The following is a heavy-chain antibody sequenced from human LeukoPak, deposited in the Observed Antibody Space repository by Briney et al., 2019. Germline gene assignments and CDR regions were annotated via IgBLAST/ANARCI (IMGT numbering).Heavy chain of an antibody. D-gene: IGHD6-6*01. V-gene: IGHV4-4*07. CDR3: ARDLLYSSSSDGQGD. CDR2: VHTSGST. Sequence: SETLSLTCTVSGVSISTYYWSWLRQPAGKGLEWIGRVHTSGSTNYNPSLKSRVTMSVDTAKNQFSLKLSSVTAADTAVYYCARDLLYSSSSDGQGDWGQGTLVTVSS. CDR1: GVSISTYY. J-gene: IGHJ4*02.